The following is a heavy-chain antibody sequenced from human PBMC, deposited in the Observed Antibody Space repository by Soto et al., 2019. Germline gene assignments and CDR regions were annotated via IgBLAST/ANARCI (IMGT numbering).Heavy chain of an antibody. D-gene: IGHD4-4*01. V-gene: IGHV4-59*01. J-gene: IGHJ6*02. CDR3: ARDGDGRMTTNPYYYNGMDV. CDR1: GGSIYTYY. CDR2: VFYTGRA. Sequence: PSETLSLTCNVSGGSIYTYYWNGIRQSPGKGLEWIGYVFYTGRANYNASLKSRVSISLDTSNYQFSLKLSSVTAADTAVYYCARDGDGRMTTNPYYYNGMDVWGPGTTVTVSS.